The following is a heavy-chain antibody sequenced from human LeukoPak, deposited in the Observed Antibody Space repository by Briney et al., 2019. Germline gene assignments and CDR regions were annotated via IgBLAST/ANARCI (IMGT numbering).Heavy chain of an antibody. V-gene: IGHV3-23*01. CDR2: ISDSGGST. Sequence: GGSLRLSCAVSGFTFSSYGMSWVRQAPEKGLEWVSAISDSGGSTYYTDSVKGRFTISRDNSKNTLYLQMNSLRAKDTAVYYCASILLWYVYDYWGQGTLVTVSS. J-gene: IGHJ4*02. CDR3: ASILLWYVYDY. CDR1: GFTFSSYG. D-gene: IGHD3-10*01.